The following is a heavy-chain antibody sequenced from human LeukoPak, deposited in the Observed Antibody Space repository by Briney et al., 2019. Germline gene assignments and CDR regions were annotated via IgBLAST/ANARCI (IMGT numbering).Heavy chain of an antibody. V-gene: IGHV3-30*18. CDR2: ISYDGSNK. CDR3: AKDRAGVRGVPGDY. D-gene: IGHD3-10*01. J-gene: IGHJ4*02. Sequence: GGSLRLSCAASGFTFSSYGMHWVRQAPGKGLEWVAIISYDGSNKYYADSVKGRFTISRDNSKNMLFLQMNSLRDEDMAVYYCAKDRAGVRGVPGDYWGQGTLVTVSS. CDR1: GFTFSSYG.